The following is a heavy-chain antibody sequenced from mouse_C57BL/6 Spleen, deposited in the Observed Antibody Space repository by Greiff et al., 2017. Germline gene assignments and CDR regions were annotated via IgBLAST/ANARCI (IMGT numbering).Heavy chain of an antibody. D-gene: IGHD2-4*01. CDR2: INYDGSST. CDR3: ARSVYYDYDVYAMDY. J-gene: IGHJ4*01. V-gene: IGHV5-16*01. CDR1: GFTFSDYY. Sequence: EVQVVESEGGLVQPGSSMKLSCTASGFTFSDYYMAWVRQVPEKGLEWVANINYDGSSTYYLDSLKSRFIISRDNAKNILYLQMSSLKSEDTATYYCARSVYYDYDVYAMDYWGQGTSVTVSS.